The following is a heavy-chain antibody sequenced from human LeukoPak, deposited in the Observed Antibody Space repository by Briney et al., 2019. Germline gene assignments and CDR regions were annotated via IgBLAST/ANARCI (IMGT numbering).Heavy chain of an antibody. CDR3: ARDLVTLVRGVIRTSRVGYY. Sequence: ASVKVSCKASAYTFTGYYMHWVRQAPGQGLEWMGWINPNSGGSKVAQKFQGRVTMTRDPSISTVYMELRRLRSDDTAVYYCARDLVTLVRGVIRTSRVGYYWGQGTLVTVSS. D-gene: IGHD3-10*01. CDR1: AYTFTGYY. J-gene: IGHJ4*02. V-gene: IGHV1-2*02. CDR2: INPNSGGS.